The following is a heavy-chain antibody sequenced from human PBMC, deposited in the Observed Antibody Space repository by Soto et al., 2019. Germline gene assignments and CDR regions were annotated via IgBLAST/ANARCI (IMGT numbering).Heavy chain of an antibody. CDR2: IYYSGST. J-gene: IGHJ5*02. Sequence: SETLSLTCTVSGGSISSCGYYWSWIRQHPGKGLEWIGYIYYSGSTYYNPSLKSRVTISVDTSKNQFSLKLSSVTAADTAVYYCGRGRVTETKNNWFDPGGQGALFT. V-gene: IGHV4-31*03. D-gene: IGHD1-7*01. CDR3: GRGRVTETKNNWFDP. CDR1: GGSISSCGYY.